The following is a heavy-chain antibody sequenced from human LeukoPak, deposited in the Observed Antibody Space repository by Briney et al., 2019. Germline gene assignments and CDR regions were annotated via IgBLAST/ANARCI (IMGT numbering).Heavy chain of an antibody. D-gene: IGHD2-2*01. CDR3: AKDQDIVVVPAAIGFDY. CDR1: GFTFSSYA. Sequence: PGGSLGLSCAASGFTFSSYAMSWVRQAPGKGLEWVSAISGSGGSTYYADSVKGRFTISRDNSKNTLYLQMNSLRAEDTAVYYCAKDQDIVVVPAAIGFDYWGQGTLVTVSS. V-gene: IGHV3-23*01. CDR2: ISGSGGST. J-gene: IGHJ4*02.